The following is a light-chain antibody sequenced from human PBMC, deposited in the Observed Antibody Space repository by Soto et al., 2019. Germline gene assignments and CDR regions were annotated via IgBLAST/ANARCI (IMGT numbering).Light chain of an antibody. CDR1: QSVDTW. J-gene: IGKJ1*01. Sequence: DIQMTQSPSTLSASIGDTVTITCRTSQSVDTWLAWYQHKAGKAPKLLIYRASSLATGVPSRFSGSGSGTAFTLTITSRQPDDFATYSCQHYNDYSRVFGQGTQVEIK. V-gene: IGKV1-5*03. CDR2: RAS. CDR3: QHYNDYSRV.